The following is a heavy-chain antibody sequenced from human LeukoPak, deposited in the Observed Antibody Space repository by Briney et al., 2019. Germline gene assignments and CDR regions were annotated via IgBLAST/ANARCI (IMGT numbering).Heavy chain of an antibody. V-gene: IGHV1-2*02. CDR3: ARRGAEYTTSSYGWFDP. CDR2: INPNSGGT. D-gene: IGHD6-6*01. J-gene: IGHJ5*02. CDR1: GYTFTGYF. Sequence: GASVKVSCKSSGYTFTGYFIHWVRQGPGQGLEWMGWINPNSGGTNYAQNFQGRVTMTRDTSISTTYMELTRLTSDDTAVYYCARRGAEYTTSSYGWFDPWGQGTLVTVSS.